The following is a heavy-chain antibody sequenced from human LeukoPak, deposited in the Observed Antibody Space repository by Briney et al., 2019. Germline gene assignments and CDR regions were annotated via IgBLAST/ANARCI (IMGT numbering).Heavy chain of an antibody. D-gene: IGHD4-17*01. V-gene: IGHV3-23*01. CDR1: GFTFSSYA. Sequence: GSLRLSCAASGFTFSSYAMSWVRQAPGNGLEWVSAISGSGGSTYYANSVKGRFTISRDNSKNTLYLQMNSLRAEDTAVYYCAKDGLDYGDYVPLYYFDYWGQGTLVTVSS. CDR2: ISGSGGST. CDR3: AKDGLDYGDYVPLYYFDY. J-gene: IGHJ4*02.